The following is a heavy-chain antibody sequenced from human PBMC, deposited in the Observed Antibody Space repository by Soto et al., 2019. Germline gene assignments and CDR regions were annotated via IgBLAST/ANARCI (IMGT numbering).Heavy chain of an antibody. CDR1: GFTFSSYS. J-gene: IGHJ4*02. Sequence: PGGSLRLSCAASGFTFSSYSMNWARQAPGKGLEWVAVIWYDGSNKYYADSVKGRFTISRDNSKNTLYLQMNSLRAEDTAVYYCARDGYCSGGSCYSVPVFDYWGQGTLVTVS. D-gene: IGHD2-15*01. CDR3: ARDGYCSGGSCYSVPVFDY. CDR2: IWYDGSNK. V-gene: IGHV3-33*08.